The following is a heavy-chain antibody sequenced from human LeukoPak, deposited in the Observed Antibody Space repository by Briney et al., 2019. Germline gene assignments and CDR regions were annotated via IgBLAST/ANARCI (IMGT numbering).Heavy chain of an antibody. Sequence: GGSLRLSCAASGFTFSSYSMSWVRQAPGKGLEWVSSISSSSSYIYYADSVRGRFTISRDNATNSLYLQMNSLRAEDTAVYYCARGLGIAARPNNWFDPWGQGTLVTVSS. V-gene: IGHV3-21*01. CDR2: ISSSSSYI. D-gene: IGHD6-6*01. CDR3: ARGLGIAARPNNWFDP. J-gene: IGHJ5*02. CDR1: GFTFSSYS.